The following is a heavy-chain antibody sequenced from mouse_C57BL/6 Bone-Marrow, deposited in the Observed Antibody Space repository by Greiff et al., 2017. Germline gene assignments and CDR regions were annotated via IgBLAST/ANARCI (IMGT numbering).Heavy chain of an antibody. CDR3: ARKAGYFDY. J-gene: IGHJ2*01. D-gene: IGHD3-2*02. V-gene: IGHV1-54*01. Sequence: VQLQQSGAELVRPGTSVKVSCKASGYAFTNYLIEWVKQRPGQGLEWIGVINPGSGGTNYNEKFKGKATLTADKSSSTAYMQLNSLTSEDSAVYFCARKAGYFDYWGQGTTLTVSS. CDR1: GYAFTNYL. CDR2: INPGSGGT.